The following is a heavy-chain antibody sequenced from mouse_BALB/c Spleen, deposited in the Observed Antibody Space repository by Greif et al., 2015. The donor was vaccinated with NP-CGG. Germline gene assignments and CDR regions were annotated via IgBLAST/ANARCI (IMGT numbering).Heavy chain of an antibody. CDR2: INPSNGRT. D-gene: IGHD1-1*01. V-gene: IGHV1S81*02. CDR1: GYTFTSYW. Sequence: VQLQESGAELMKPGASVKLSCKASGYTFTSYWMHWVKQRPGQGLEWIGEINPSNGRTNYNETFKSKATLTVDKSSSTAYMQVSSLTSEDSAVYDCARGPYDSSYGFAYWGQGTLVTVSA. CDR3: ARGPYDSSYGFAY. J-gene: IGHJ3*01.